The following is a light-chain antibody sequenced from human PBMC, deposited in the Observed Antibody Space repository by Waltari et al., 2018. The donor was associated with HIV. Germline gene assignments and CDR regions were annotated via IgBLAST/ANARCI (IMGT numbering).Light chain of an antibody. CDR3: SSYTSSSTLV. CDR1: SSDVGGSNF. Sequence: HSALTHPASVSGSPGLSITIPCTPTSSDVGGSNFVPWYQQHPGKAPKLMIYEVSNRPSGVSNRFSGSKSDNTASLTISGLQAEDEADYYCSSYTSSSTLVFGGGTKLTVL. V-gene: IGLV2-14*01. CDR2: EVS. J-gene: IGLJ2*01.